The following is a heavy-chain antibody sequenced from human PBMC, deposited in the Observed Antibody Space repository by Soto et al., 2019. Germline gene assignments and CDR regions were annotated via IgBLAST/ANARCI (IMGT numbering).Heavy chain of an antibody. V-gene: IGHV1-46*01. Sequence: GPSVKVSCKASGYTFTHYYIHWVRQAPGQGLEWMGIINPNGGVTTYAQKFRAGFTMTRDTSTSTVYMELSSLRSEDSAVYYCATSVNSAMAFDYWGQGTLVTVS. CDR1: GYTFTHYY. D-gene: IGHD5-18*01. CDR2: INPNGGVT. J-gene: IGHJ4*02. CDR3: ATSVNSAMAFDY.